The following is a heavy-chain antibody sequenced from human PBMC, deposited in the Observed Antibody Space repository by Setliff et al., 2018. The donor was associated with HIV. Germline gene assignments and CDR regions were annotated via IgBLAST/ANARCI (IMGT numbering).Heavy chain of an antibody. J-gene: IGHJ4*02. CDR1: GYTFTSYA. V-gene: IGHV1-3*01. Sequence: GASVKVSCKASGYTFTSYAMHWVRQAPGQRLEWMGWIHAGNGYTKYSQKFQGRVTFTRDTSASAAYMDLSSLRSEDTAVYYCAIGSSNWPHRPNNYYFDYWGQGTPVTVSS. CDR2: IHAGNGYT. CDR3: AIGSSNWPHRPNNYYFDY. D-gene: IGHD6-13*01.